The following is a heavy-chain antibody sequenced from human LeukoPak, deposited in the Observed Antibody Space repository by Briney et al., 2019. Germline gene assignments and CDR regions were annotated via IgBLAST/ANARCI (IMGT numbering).Heavy chain of an antibody. Sequence: SETLSLTCAVYGGSFSGYYRSWIRQPPGKGLEWIGEINHSGNTNYNPSLKSRVTISVDTSKNQFSLKLSSVTAADTAVYYCARANPRKYCSGGSCSKVYYYYYGMDVWGQGTTVTVSS. D-gene: IGHD2-15*01. CDR1: GGSFSGYY. V-gene: IGHV4-34*01. CDR3: ARANPRKYCSGGSCSKVYYYYYGMDV. CDR2: INHSGNT. J-gene: IGHJ6*02.